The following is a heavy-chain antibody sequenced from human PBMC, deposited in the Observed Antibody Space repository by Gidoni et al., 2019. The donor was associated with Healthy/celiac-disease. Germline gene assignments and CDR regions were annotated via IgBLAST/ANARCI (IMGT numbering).Heavy chain of an antibody. V-gene: IGHV4-61*02. D-gene: IGHD1-1*01. J-gene: IGHJ6*02. CDR3: ARGTNYYYYYYGMDV. CDR1: GGSIISGSYY. Sequence: QVQLQESGPGLVKPSQTLSPTCTVSGGSIISGSYYWSWIRQPAGKGLEWIGRIYTSGSTNYNPSLKSRVTISVDTSKNQFSRKLSSVTAADTAVYYCARGTNYYYYYYGMDVWGQGTTVTVSS. CDR2: IYTSGST.